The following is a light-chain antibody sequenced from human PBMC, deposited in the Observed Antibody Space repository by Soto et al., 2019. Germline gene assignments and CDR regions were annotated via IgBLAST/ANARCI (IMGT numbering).Light chain of an antibody. CDR3: QQYGSSPIT. V-gene: IGKV3-20*01. Sequence: EIVLTQSPATLSLSPGEGATLSCRASQSVSSYLACYQQKPGQAPRLLIYGASTRATGIPARFSGSGSGTDFTLTISRLEPEDFAVYYCQQYGSSPITFGQGTRLEIK. CDR1: QSVSSY. CDR2: GAS. J-gene: IGKJ5*01.